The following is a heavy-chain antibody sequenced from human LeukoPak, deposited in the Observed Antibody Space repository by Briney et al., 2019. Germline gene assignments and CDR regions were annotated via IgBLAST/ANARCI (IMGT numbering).Heavy chain of an antibody. V-gene: IGHV3-74*01. Sequence: GGSLRLSCVASGFTFSSYCMHWVRQAPGKGLVWVSRINTDGSTTNYADSVKGRFTISRDNAKNSVYLQMNNLRAEDTAVYYCLRDRGYSTYDCWGQGTLVTVSS. CDR2: INTDGSTT. D-gene: IGHD6-13*01. CDR1: GFTFSSYC. J-gene: IGHJ4*02. CDR3: LRDRGYSTYDC.